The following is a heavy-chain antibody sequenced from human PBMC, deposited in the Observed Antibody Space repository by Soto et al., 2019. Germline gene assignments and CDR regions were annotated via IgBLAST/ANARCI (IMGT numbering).Heavy chain of an antibody. Sequence: EVLLLESGGGLVQPVGSLRLSGGACGLTFSNYGFTWVRQVPWNGLEWDSLSGGRCDVEYADHVKGRFIISSDTPKNTVFLNMNGLRVDDTAVYFCAKCKGRLSNKCYYGMDVWGQGTTVTVS. CDR1: GLTFSNYG. CDR2: LSGGRCDV. CDR3: AKCKGRLSNKCYYGMDV. J-gene: IGHJ6*02. V-gene: IGHV3-23*01. D-gene: IGHD2-21*02.